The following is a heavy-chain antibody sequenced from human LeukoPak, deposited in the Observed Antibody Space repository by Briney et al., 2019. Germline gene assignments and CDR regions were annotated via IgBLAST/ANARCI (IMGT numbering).Heavy chain of an antibody. CDR1: GFTFSSYG. CDR3: AKDRGVQLWLFDY. CDR2: IWYDGSNK. J-gene: IGHJ4*02. V-gene: IGHV3-33*06. Sequence: PGGSLRLSCAASGFTFSSYGMHWVRQAPGKGLEWVAVIWYDGSNKYYADSVKGRFTISRDNSKNTLYLQMNSLRAEDTAVCYCAKDRGVQLWLFDYWGQGTLVTVSS. D-gene: IGHD5-18*01.